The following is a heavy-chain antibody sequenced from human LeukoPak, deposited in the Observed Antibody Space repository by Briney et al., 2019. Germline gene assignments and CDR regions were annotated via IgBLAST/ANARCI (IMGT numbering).Heavy chain of an antibody. CDR2: MNEDGSEK. Sequence: GSLRLSCAASGFTFSKSWMSWVRQAPGKGLEWVANMNEDGSEKDYVDSVKGRFTISRANARESLYLQMSSLRAEDTAVHYCVTYTHWVAGDVWDQGTTVTVSS. V-gene: IGHV3-7*01. CDR3: VTYTHWVAGDV. CDR1: GFTFSKSW. J-gene: IGHJ6*02. D-gene: IGHD3-16*01.